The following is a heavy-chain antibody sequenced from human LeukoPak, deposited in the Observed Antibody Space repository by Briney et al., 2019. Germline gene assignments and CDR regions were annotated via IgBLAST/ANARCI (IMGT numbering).Heavy chain of an antibody. V-gene: IGHV1-18*04. CDR3: ARTYYDILAGYFNWFDP. Sequence: ASVKVSCKASGYTFTSYGISWVRQAPGQGLEWMGWISAYNGNTNYAQKLQGRVTMTTDTSTSTAYMELRSLRSDATAVYYCARTYYDILAGYFNWFDPWGQGTLVTVSS. J-gene: IGHJ5*02. CDR1: GYTFTSYG. D-gene: IGHD3-9*01. CDR2: ISAYNGNT.